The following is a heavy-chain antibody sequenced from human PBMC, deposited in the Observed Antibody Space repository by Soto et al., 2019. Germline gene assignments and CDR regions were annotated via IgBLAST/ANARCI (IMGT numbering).Heavy chain of an antibody. Sequence: QVPLVQSGAEVKKPGASVKVSCKASGYTFTSYAMHWVRQAPGQRLEWMGWINAGNGNTKYSQKFQGRVTITRDTSASTAYMELSSLRSEDTAVYYCARGGSYYYDSSGYDVDYWGQGTLVTVSS. J-gene: IGHJ4*02. D-gene: IGHD3-22*01. CDR2: INAGNGNT. V-gene: IGHV1-3*01. CDR3: ARGGSYYYDSSGYDVDY. CDR1: GYTFTSYA.